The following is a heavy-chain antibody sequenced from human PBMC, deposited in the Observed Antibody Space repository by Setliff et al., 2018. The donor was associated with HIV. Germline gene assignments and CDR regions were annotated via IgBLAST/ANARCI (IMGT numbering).Heavy chain of an antibody. CDR2: ISPYNGNT. Sequence: ASVKVSCKASGYTFTNFGISWVRQAPGQGLEWMGWISPYNGNTKYAQKFQGRVTMTTDTSASTAYMELRRLTFDDTAVYYCARDVEHMMDVWGQGTTVTVSS. CDR1: GYTFTNFG. V-gene: IGHV1-18*01. CDR3: ARDVEHMMDV. J-gene: IGHJ6*02.